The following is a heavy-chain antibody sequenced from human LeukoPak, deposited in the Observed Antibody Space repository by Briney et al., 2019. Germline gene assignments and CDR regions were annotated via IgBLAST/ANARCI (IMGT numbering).Heavy chain of an antibody. V-gene: IGHV3-23*01. J-gene: IGHJ3*02. CDR1: EFTFSNFA. CDR3: AKDLLQTFFFDSSGYYSDAFGM. D-gene: IGHD3-22*01. CDR2: ISGSGDNT. Sequence: AGGSLRLSCAASEFTFSNFAMSWVRQAPGKGLEWVSTISGSGDNTYYADSVKGRFTISRDNSKNTLSLHMNTLRAEDTAVYHCAKDLLQTFFFDSSGYYSDAFGMWGQGTMVTVSP.